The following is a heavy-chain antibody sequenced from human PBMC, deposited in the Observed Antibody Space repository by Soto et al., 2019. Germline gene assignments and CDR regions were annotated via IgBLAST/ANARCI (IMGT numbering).Heavy chain of an antibody. CDR1: GFSFSGYG. CDR3: AKSLLLYSVSNDDC. CDR2: ISYDGCKK. V-gene: IGHV3-30*18. D-gene: IGHD1-26*01. J-gene: IGHJ4*02. Sequence: QVQLVESVGGVVQPGRSLSRSWAASGFSFSGYGMHWVRQAPGKGMEWVAVISYDGCKKYYADSGNGRFTISIDNSRNTLFLQMNSLRTEDPAISYCAKSLLLYSVSNDDCWGQGTLVTVSA.